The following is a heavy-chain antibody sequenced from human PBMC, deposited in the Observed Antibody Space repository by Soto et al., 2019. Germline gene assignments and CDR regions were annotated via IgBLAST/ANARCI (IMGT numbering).Heavy chain of an antibody. V-gene: IGHV3-53*01. Sequence: EVQLVESGGGLIQPGGSLRLSCAVSGFTVSNNYMSWVRQAPGKGLEGVSVIYSGGYTAYGDSVKGRFTISRDNSKNTLFLQMKSRGAAGRALYYGGTRPGGGGYWGQGTLVTVSS. D-gene: IGHD3-10*01. CDR1: GFTVSNNY. CDR3: GTRPGGGGY. J-gene: IGHJ4*02. CDR2: IYSGGYT.